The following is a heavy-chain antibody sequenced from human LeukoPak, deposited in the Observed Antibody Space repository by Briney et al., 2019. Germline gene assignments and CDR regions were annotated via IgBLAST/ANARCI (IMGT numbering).Heavy chain of an antibody. CDR2: IIHNGNT. Sequence: SETLSLTCAVYSGSSSTYYWSWIRQPPGKGLEWIGEIIHNGNTNYNPSLKSRVTISLDTSKNQFSLRLTSVTAADTAVYYCAPIFGDYSDFAYWGQGTLVTVSS. CDR1: SGSSSTYY. CDR3: APIFGDYSDFAY. J-gene: IGHJ4*01. D-gene: IGHD4-17*01. V-gene: IGHV4-34*12.